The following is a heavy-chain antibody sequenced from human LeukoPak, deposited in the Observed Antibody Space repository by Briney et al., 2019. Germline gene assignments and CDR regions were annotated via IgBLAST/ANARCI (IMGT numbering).Heavy chain of an antibody. J-gene: IGHJ4*02. V-gene: IGHV5-51*01. CDR1: GYTFTSFW. D-gene: IGHD1-1*01. Sequence: KVSCKGSGYTFTSFWIGWVRQMPGKGLEWMGIIYPGDSDTRYSPSFQGQVTFSADKSISTAYLQWNSLKASDTAIYYCARLTTGHLDYWGQGTLVTVSS. CDR2: IYPGDSDT. CDR3: ARLTTGHLDY.